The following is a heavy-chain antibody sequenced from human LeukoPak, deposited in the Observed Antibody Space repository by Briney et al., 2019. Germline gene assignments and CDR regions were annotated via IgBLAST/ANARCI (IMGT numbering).Heavy chain of an antibody. CDR3: TTDSSARISSSWYYHFDY. CDR1: GFTFSNAW. J-gene: IGHJ4*02. Sequence: PGGSLRLSCAASGFTFSNAWMSWVRQAPGKGLEWVGRIKSKTDGGTTDYAAPVKGRSTISRDDSKNTLYLQMNSLKTEDTAVYYCTTDSSARISSSWYYHFDYWGQGTLVTVSS. V-gene: IGHV3-15*01. CDR2: IKSKTDGGTT. D-gene: IGHD6-13*01.